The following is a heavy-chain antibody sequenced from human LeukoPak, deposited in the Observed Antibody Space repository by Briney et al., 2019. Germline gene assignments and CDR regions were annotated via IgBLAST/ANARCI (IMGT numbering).Heavy chain of an antibody. V-gene: IGHV3-30*18. CDR1: GFTFSSYA. D-gene: IGHD2-21*01. J-gene: IGHJ4*02. Sequence: GGSLRLSCAASGFTFSSYAMSWVRQAPGKGLEWVAVISFDGSNKFYADSVKGRFTISRDNSKNTLFLQVSSLRAEDTGVYYCAKDQEVQQQMVPVGISDYWGQGTLVTVSS. CDR2: ISFDGSNK. CDR3: AKDQEVQQQMVPVGISDY.